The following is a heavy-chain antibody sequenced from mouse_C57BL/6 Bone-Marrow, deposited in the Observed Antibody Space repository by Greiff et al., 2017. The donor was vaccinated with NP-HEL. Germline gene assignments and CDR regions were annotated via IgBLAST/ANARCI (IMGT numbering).Heavy chain of an antibody. D-gene: IGHD3-2*02. CDR1: GYTFTSYW. J-gene: IGHJ4*01. V-gene: IGHV1-64*01. CDR3: ATQTAQATMGAMDY. Sequence: QVQLKESGAELVKPGASVKLSCKASGYTFTSYWMHWVKQRPGQGLEWIGMIHPNSGSTNYNEKFKSKATLTVDKSSSTAYMQLSSLTSEDSAVYYCATQTAQATMGAMDYWGQGTSVTVSS. CDR2: IHPNSGST.